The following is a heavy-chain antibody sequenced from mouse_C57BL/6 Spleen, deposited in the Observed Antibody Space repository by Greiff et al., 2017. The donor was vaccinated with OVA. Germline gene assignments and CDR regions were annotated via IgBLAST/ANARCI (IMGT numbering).Heavy chain of an antibody. CDR2: IDPSDSYT. CDR1: GYTFTSYW. Sequence: QVQLQQPGAELVKPGASVKLSCKASGYTFTSYWMQWVKQRPGQGLEWIGEIDPSDSYTNYNQKFKGKATLTVDTSSSTAYMQLSSLTSEDFAVYYCARKGTPFDYWGQGTTLTVSS. V-gene: IGHV1-50*01. CDR3: ARKGTPFDY. J-gene: IGHJ2*01. D-gene: IGHD3-3*01.